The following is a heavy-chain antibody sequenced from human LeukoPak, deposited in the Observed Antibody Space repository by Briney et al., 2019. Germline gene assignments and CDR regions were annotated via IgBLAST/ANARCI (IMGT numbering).Heavy chain of an antibody. CDR1: GFTFSSYW. V-gene: IGHV3-74*01. CDR2: INSDGSST. J-gene: IGHJ6*02. D-gene: IGHD2-2*01. CDR3: ARARGYRRSTSCYYYYGMDV. Sequence: GGSLRLSCAASGFTFSSYWMHWVRQAPGKGLVWVSRINSDGSSTSYADSVKGRFTISRDNAKNTLYLQMNSLRAEDTAVYYCARARGYRRSTSCYYYYGMDVWGQGTTVTVSS.